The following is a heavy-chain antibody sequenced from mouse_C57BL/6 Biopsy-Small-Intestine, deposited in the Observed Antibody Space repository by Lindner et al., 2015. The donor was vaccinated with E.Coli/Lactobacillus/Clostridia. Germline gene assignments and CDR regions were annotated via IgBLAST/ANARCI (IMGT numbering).Heavy chain of an antibody. CDR1: GFNIKDYY. J-gene: IGHJ4*01. D-gene: IGHD2-12*01. V-gene: IGHV14-4*02. CDR3: YGYDGYYAMDY. CDR2: IDPENGDT. Sequence: VQLQESGAELVRPGASVKLSCTASGFNIKDYYMHWVKQRPEQGLEWIGKIDPENGDTECAPKFQGKVTMTADTSSNTAYLQLSSLTSEDTAVYYCYGYDGYYAMDYWGQGTSVTVSS.